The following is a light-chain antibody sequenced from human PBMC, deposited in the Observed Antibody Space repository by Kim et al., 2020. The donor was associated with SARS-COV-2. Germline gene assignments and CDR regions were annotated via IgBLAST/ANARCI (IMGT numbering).Light chain of an antibody. J-gene: IGKJ4*01. CDR2: DAS. V-gene: IGKV3-11*01. CDR1: QNIDTY. Sequence: PGERAPLSCRASQNIDTYLAWYQQRTGQAPRLLVYDASNRATGVPDRFSGSGSGTDFTLTISSLKPEDFSMYYCQQRNSWPPAVTFGGGTKVDIK. CDR3: QQRNSWPPAVT.